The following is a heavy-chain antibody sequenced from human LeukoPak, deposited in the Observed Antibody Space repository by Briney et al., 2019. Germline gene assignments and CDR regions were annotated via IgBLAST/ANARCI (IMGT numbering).Heavy chain of an antibody. CDR1: GDSVTSTY. Sequence: PSETLSLTRSVSGDSVTSTYWSWIRQPPGKGLEWIAYGHHSESSNYNPSFRSRVTIPVDTSRNQFSLRLTPVTAADTAVYYCARESAGSLHDSTAAFHYWGQGILVIVSS. J-gene: IGHJ4*02. CDR3: ARESAGSLHDSTAAFHY. D-gene: IGHD2-8*02. V-gene: IGHV4-59*02. CDR2: GHHSESS.